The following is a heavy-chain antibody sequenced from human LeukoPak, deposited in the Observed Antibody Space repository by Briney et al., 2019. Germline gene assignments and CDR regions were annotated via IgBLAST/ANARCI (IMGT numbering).Heavy chain of an antibody. D-gene: IGHD2-21*02. CDR1: GSTVSSYY. CDR2: IYSGGST. J-gene: IGHJ3*02. CDR3: ARDRGCGDCYPPANDAFDI. V-gene: IGHV3-66*01. Sequence: RGSLTLSCAASGSTVSSYYMSWVRQAPGKGLEWVSVIYSGGSTYYADSVKGRFTISRDNSKSTLYLQMNSLRAEDTAVYYCARDRGCGDCYPPANDAFDIWGQGTMVTVSS.